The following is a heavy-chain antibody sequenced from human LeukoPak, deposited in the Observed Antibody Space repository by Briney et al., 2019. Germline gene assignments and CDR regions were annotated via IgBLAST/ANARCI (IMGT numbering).Heavy chain of an antibody. Sequence: TSETLSLTCTVSGGSISSSAYHWGWIRQPPGKGLEWIGSIYYSGSTYYNPSLKSRVTISVDTSKNQFSLRLSSVTAADTAVYYCASITMVRGVMRLYYYYYMDVWGKGTTVTISS. CDR3: ASITMVRGVMRLYYYYYMDV. J-gene: IGHJ6*03. CDR1: GGSISSSAYH. CDR2: IYYSGST. D-gene: IGHD3-10*01. V-gene: IGHV4-39*01.